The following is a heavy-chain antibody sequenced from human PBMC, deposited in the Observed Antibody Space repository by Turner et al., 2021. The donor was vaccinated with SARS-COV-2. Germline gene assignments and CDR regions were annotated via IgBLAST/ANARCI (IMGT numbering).Heavy chain of an antibody. D-gene: IGHD3-22*01. CDR1: GIIVSRNY. V-gene: IGHV3-53*04. CDR3: GGGWLQSVVDY. J-gene: IGHJ4*02. Sequence: QPGGSLRLSCAASGIIVSRNYMNWVRQAPGKGLEWVSVIYSGGTTYYADSVYVLSSSSRHTTKVSDWSSDVCSSDLIIVYYFCGGGWLQSVVDYWGQGTMVTVSS. CDR2: IYSGGTT.